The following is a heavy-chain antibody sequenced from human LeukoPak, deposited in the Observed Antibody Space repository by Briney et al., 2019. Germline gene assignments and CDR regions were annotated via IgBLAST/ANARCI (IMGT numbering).Heavy chain of an antibody. D-gene: IGHD5-12*01. V-gene: IGHV3-7*01. J-gene: IGHJ4*02. Sequence: QAGGSLRLSCAASGFTFSSYWMSWVRQAPGKGLEWVANIKQEGSEKYYVDSGKGRFTICRGNAKNSLYLQMNSLRAEDTAVYYCARDGRRSGYYLDFDYWGQGTLVTVSS. CDR3: ARDGRRSGYYLDFDY. CDR1: GFTFSSYW. CDR2: IKQEGSEK.